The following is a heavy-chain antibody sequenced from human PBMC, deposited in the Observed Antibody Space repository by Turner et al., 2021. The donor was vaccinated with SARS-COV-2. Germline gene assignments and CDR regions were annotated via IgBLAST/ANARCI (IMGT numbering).Heavy chain of an antibody. CDR2: MNHNNGNT. Sequence: QVQQVQPGAEVTKPGSSVQVTCKASGYTFTSYDSNWLRQAAGQGLEWMGWMNHNNGNTGDAQKFQGRVTMTRNTSKRTANMELSSLRSKDTGVYYCASAPQLTDWFDPWGQGTLVTVSS. V-gene: IGHV1-8*01. J-gene: IGHJ5*02. CDR1: GYTFTSYD. D-gene: IGHD3-9*01. CDR3: ASAPQLTDWFDP.